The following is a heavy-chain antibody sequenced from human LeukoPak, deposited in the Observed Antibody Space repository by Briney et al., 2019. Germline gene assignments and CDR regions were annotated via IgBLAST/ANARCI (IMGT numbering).Heavy chain of an antibody. CDR2: IYSGGST. CDR1: GFTVSSIY. D-gene: IGHD6-19*01. J-gene: IGHJ4*02. Sequence: GGSLRLSCSASGFTVSSIYMTWVRQAPGKGLQWVSIIYSGGSTYYADSVKGRFTISRDNLKNTLYLQMNSLRAEDTAVYYCAREGSSGFVGYWGQGTLVTVSS. CDR3: AREGSSGFVGY. V-gene: IGHV3-53*01.